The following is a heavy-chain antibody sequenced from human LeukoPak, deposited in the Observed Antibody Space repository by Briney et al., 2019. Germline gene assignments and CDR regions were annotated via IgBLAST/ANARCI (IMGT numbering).Heavy chain of an antibody. CDR2: IYYSGST. Sequence: SETLSLTCTVSGGSISSYYWSWIRQPPGKGLEWIGYIYYSGSTNYNPSLKSRVTISVDTSRNQFSLKLSSVTAADTAVYYCARIGHEDYYFDYWGQGTLVTASS. J-gene: IGHJ4*02. V-gene: IGHV4-59*01. CDR3: ARIGHEDYYFDY. CDR1: GGSISSYY.